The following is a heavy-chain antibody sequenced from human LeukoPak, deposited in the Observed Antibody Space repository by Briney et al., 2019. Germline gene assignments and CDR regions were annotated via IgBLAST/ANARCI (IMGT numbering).Heavy chain of an antibody. J-gene: IGHJ4*02. D-gene: IGHD3-22*01. CDR3: TTTYYYDSSGYYYGDY. Sequence: GGSVRLSCAVSGFTVSNAWMGCVSLAGGKGLEWVGRIKSKTDGGTTDYAAPVKGRFTISRDDSKNTLYLQMNSLKTEDTAVYYCTTTYYYDSSGYYYGDYWGQGTLVTVSS. CDR2: IKSKTDGGTT. CDR1: GFTVSNAW. V-gene: IGHV3-15*01.